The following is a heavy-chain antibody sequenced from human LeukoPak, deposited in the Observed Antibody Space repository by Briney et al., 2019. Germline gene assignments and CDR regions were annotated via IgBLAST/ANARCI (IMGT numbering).Heavy chain of an antibody. J-gene: IGHJ6*04. CDR1: GGSISSGSYY. CDR3: ARDTILDV. V-gene: IGHV4-61*02. D-gene: IGHD3-3*01. CDR2: IYTSGST. Sequence: PSETLSLTCTVSGGSISSGSYYWSWIRQPAGKGLEWIGRIYTSGSTNHNPSLKSRVTISVDTSKNQFSLKLSSVTAADTAVYYCARDTILDVWGKGATVTVSS.